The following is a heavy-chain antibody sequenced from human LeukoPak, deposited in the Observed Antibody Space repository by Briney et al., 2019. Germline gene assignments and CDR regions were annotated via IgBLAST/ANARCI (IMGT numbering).Heavy chain of an antibody. Sequence: SETLSLTCTVSGGSISSSSYYWGWIRQPPGKGLEWIGSIYYSGSTYYNPSLKSRVTISVDTSKNQFSLKLSSVTAADTAVYYCARRGGRYYYDSSGYYNPFDYWGQGTLVTVS. V-gene: IGHV4-39*01. CDR2: IYYSGST. D-gene: IGHD3-22*01. CDR1: GGSISSSSYY. J-gene: IGHJ4*02. CDR3: ARRGGRYYYDSSGYYNPFDY.